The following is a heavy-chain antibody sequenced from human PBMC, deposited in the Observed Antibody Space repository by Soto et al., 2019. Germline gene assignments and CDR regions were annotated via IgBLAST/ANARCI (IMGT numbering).Heavy chain of an antibody. CDR2: ISYDGSNK. CDR3: AKGSRDGYNSNWFDP. D-gene: IGHD5-12*01. J-gene: IGHJ5*02. Sequence: QVQLVESGGGVVQPGRSLRLSCAVSGFTFRSYGMHWVRQAPGKGLEWVAVISYDGSNKYYAASVKGSFTISRDNSKNTLYVQMNSLRAEDTAVYYCAKGSRDGYNSNWFDPWGQGTLVTVSS. V-gene: IGHV3-30*18. CDR1: GFTFRSYG.